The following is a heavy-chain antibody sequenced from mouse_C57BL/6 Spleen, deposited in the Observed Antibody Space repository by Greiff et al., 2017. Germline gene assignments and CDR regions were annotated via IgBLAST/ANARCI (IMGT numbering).Heavy chain of an antibody. Sequence: EVHLVESGGGLVKPGGSLKLSCAASGFTFSSYTMSWVRQTPEKRLEWVATISGGGGNTYYPDSVKGRFTISRDNAKNTLYLQMSSLRTEDTALYYCARQRDYYGSNYYAMDYWGQGTSVTVSS. V-gene: IGHV5-9*01. CDR2: ISGGGGNT. CDR1: GFTFSSYT. J-gene: IGHJ4*01. D-gene: IGHD1-1*01. CDR3: ARQRDYYGSNYYAMDY.